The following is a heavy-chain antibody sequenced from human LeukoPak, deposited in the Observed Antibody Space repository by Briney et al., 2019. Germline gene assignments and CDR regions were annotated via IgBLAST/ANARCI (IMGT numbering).Heavy chain of an antibody. CDR3: ARDAPQTTVTPLDY. V-gene: IGHV3-9*01. D-gene: IGHD4-17*01. CDR2: ISWNSGSI. CDR1: GFTFDDYA. Sequence: PGGSLRLSCAASGFTFDDYAMHWVRQAPGKGLEWVSGISWNSGSIGYADSVKGRFTISRDNAKNSLYLQMNSLRAEDTAVYYCARDAPQTTVTPLDYWGQGTLVTVSS. J-gene: IGHJ4*02.